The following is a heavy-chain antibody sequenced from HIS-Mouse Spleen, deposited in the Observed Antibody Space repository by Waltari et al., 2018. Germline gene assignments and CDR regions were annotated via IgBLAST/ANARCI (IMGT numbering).Heavy chain of an antibody. V-gene: IGHV4-59*01. D-gene: IGHD3-9*01. CDR2: SYYSGST. CDR1: GGPISSYY. Sequence: QVQLQESGPGLVKPSETLSLTCTVSGGPISSYYWSWIRQPPGKGLEWIGYSYYSGSTNYNPSLKSRVTISVDTSKNQFSLKLSSVTAADTAVYYCARGYYDILTGRAHWFDYWGQGTLVTVSS. J-gene: IGHJ4*02. CDR3: ARGYYDILTGRAHWFDY.